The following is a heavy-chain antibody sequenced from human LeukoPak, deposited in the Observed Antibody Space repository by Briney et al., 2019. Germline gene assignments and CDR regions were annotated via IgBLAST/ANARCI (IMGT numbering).Heavy chain of an antibody. CDR3: ANSPSSLLPPDY. D-gene: IGHD2-15*01. V-gene: IGHV3-23*01. CDR2: ISGSGGST. J-gene: IGHJ4*02. CDR1: GFTFSSYG. Sequence: PGGSLRLSCAASGFTFSSYGMSWVRQAPGKGLEWVSAISGSGGSTYYADSVKGRFTISRDNSKNTLYLQMNSLRAEDTAVYYCANSPSSLLPPDYWGQGTLVTVSS.